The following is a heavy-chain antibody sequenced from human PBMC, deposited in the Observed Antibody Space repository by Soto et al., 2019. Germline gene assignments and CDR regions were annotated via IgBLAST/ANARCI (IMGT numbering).Heavy chain of an antibody. Sequence: QVQLQESGPGVVEPSQTLSLTCTVSGGSINNNGYFWSWIRQPPGSGLEWIGHIYNSGSTYSNPSLKXRXTXSXXTSKNQFSLKLSSVTAADTAVYYCARGPSGDKVDYLGQGTLVTVSS. V-gene: IGHV4-30-4*01. CDR1: GGSINNNGYF. CDR3: ARGPSGDKVDY. CDR2: IYNSGST. D-gene: IGHD1-26*01. J-gene: IGHJ4*02.